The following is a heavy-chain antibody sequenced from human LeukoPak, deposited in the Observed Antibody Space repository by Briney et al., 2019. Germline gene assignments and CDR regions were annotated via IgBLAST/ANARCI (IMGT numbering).Heavy chain of an antibody. Sequence: ASVKVSCKASGYTFTGYFMHGVRQAPGQGLEWIGWINPNSGGTNYAQKFQGRVTMTRDTSISTAYMELSRLRSDDTAVYYCARVGAEYQLLYDQYYFDYWGQGTLVTVSS. CDR3: ARVGAEYQLLYDQYYFDY. J-gene: IGHJ4*02. CDR2: INPNSGGT. CDR1: GYTFTGYF. V-gene: IGHV1-2*02. D-gene: IGHD2-2*02.